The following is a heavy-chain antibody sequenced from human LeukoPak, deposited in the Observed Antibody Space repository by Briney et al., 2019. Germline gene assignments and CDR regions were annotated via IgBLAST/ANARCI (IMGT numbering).Heavy chain of an antibody. J-gene: IGHJ6*03. CDR2: ISSSSSYI. V-gene: IGHV3-21*01. Sequence: GGSLRLSCAASGFTFSSYSMNWVRQAPGKGLEWVSSISSSSSYIYYADSVKGRFTISRDNAKNSLYLQMNSLRAEDTAVYYCARDVRGVIVSYYYMDVWGKGTTVTISS. D-gene: IGHD3-10*02. CDR3: ARDVRGVIVSYYYMDV. CDR1: GFTFSSYS.